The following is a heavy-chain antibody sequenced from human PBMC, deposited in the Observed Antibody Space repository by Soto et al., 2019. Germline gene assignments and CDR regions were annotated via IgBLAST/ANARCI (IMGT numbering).Heavy chain of an antibody. CDR3: ARRTYVLERQRSFDS. Sequence: GESLKISCRNSGDDFTTYWIGWVRQMPGRGLEWVAIIHPSDSDTRYSQSLQGRLTISADKSISTIYLQWSSLKASDTAMYYCARRTYVLERQRSFDSWGQGTLVTVSS. J-gene: IGHJ5*01. CDR1: GDDFTTYW. CDR2: IHPSDSDT. D-gene: IGHD3-16*01. V-gene: IGHV5-51*01.